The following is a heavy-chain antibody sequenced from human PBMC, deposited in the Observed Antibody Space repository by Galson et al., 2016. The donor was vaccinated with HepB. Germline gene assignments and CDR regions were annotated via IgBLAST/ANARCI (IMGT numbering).Heavy chain of an antibody. CDR3: ARDAETGGELLYYFDY. CDR1: GGTFSSYT. CDR2: IIPIFDTA. J-gene: IGHJ4*02. V-gene: IGHV1-69*13. D-gene: IGHD3-10*01. Sequence: SVKVSCKASGGTFSSYTISWVRQAPGQGLEWMGGIIPIFDTAHYAQKFQGRVTITADESTSTAYMELSSLRSEDTAMYFCARDAETGGELLYYFDYWGQGTLITVSS.